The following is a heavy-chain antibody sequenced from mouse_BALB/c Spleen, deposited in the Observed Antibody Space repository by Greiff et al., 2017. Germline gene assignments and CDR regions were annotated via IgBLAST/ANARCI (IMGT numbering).Heavy chain of an antibody. V-gene: IGHV5-12-1*01. CDR2: ISSGGGST. Sequence: EVHLVESGGGLVKPGGSLKLSCAASGFAFSSYDMSWVRQTPEKRLEWVAYISSGGGSTYYPDTVKGRFTISRDNAKNTLYLQMSSLKSEDTAMYYCARRCITTARYFDVWGAGTTVTVSS. CDR3: ARRCITTARYFDV. CDR1: GFAFSSYD. D-gene: IGHD1-2*01. J-gene: IGHJ1*01.